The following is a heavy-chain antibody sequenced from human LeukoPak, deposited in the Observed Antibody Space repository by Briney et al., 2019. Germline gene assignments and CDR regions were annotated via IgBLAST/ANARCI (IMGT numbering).Heavy chain of an antibody. J-gene: IGHJ4*02. CDR3: ARARSSGYYYDY. CDR2: IYHSGST. D-gene: IGHD3-3*01. Sequence: SETLSLTCTVSGGSISSYYWSWIRQPPGKGLEWIGYIYHSGSTNYNPSLKSRVTISVDTSKNQFSLKLSSVTAADTAVYYCARARSSGYYYDYWGQGTLVTVSS. V-gene: IGHV4-59*01. CDR1: GGSISSYY.